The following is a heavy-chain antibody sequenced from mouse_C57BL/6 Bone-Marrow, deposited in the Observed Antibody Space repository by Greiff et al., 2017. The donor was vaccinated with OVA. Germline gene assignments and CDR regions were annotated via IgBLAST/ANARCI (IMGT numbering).Heavy chain of an antibody. CDR3: AREDYGSSFYYAMDY. V-gene: IGHV1-4*01. CDR1: GYTFTSYT. J-gene: IGHJ4*01. CDR2: INPSSGYT. D-gene: IGHD1-1*01. Sequence: VQLVESGAELARPGASVKMSCKASGYTFTSYTMHWVKQRPGQGLEWIGYINPSSGYTKYNQKFKDKATLTADKSSSTAYMQLSSLTSEDSAVYYCAREDYGSSFYYAMDYWGQGTSVTVSS.